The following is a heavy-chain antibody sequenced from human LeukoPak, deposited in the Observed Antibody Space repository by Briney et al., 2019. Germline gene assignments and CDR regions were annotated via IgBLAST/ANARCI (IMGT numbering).Heavy chain of an antibody. CDR2: VYDTDTT. V-gene: IGHV4-59*01. D-gene: IGHD6-19*01. CDR1: GGSIISYY. Sequence: PSETLSLTCTVSGGSIISYYWSWIRQPPGKGLEWIGYVYDTDTTNYNPSLKSRVTISVDTSKNQFSLKLSSVTAADTAVYYCARVKVAGTVFDYWGQGTLVTVSS. J-gene: IGHJ4*02. CDR3: ARVKVAGTVFDY.